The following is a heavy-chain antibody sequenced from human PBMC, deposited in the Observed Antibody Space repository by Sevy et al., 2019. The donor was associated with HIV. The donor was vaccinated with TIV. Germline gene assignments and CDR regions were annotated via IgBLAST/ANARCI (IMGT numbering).Heavy chain of an antibody. V-gene: IGHV3-23*01. D-gene: IGHD5-18*01. J-gene: IGHJ4*02. CDR1: GFTFSSYA. CDR3: ANAGGYSYGSTPIDY. CDR2: ISGSGGST. Sequence: GGSLRLSCAASGFTFSSYAMSWVRQAPGKGLEWVSAISGSGGSTYYADSVKGRFTISRDNSKNTLYLQMNSLRAEDTAVYYCANAGGYSYGSTPIDYWGQGTLVTVSS.